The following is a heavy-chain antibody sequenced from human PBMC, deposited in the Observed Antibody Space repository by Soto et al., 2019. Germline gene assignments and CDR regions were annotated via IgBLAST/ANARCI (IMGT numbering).Heavy chain of an antibody. V-gene: IGHV3-23*01. Sequence: PGESLKISCAASGFTFSSYAMSWVRQAPGKGLEWVSAISGSGGSTYYADSVKGRFTISRDNSKNTLYLQMNSLRAEDTAVYYCAKDEYGLGYGMDVWGQGTTVTVSS. CDR2: ISGSGGST. CDR3: AKDEYGLGYGMDV. CDR1: GFTFSSYA. J-gene: IGHJ6*02. D-gene: IGHD1-26*01.